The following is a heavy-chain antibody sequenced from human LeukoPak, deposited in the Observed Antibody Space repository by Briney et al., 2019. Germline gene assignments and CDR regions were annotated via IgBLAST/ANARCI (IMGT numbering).Heavy chain of an antibody. Sequence: SETLSLTCAVYGGSFSGYYWSWIRQPPGKGLEWIGYIYYSGTTNYSPSLKSRVTILVDTSKNQFSLKLSSVTAADTAVYYCTRVMGSGWTGFDYWGQGTLVTVSS. CDR1: GGSFSGYY. J-gene: IGHJ4*02. CDR2: IYYSGTT. V-gene: IGHV4-59*01. D-gene: IGHD6-19*01. CDR3: TRVMGSGWTGFDY.